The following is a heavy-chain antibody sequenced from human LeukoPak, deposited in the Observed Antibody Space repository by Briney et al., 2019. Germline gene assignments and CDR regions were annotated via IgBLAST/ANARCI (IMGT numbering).Heavy chain of an antibody. CDR2: IIPIFGTA. D-gene: IGHD1-26*01. CDR1: GGTFSSYA. Sequence: SVKVSCKASGGTFSSYAISWVRQAPGQGLEWMGGIIPIFGTANYAQKFQGRVTITADESTSTAYMELSSLRSEDTAVYYCARAPGIVGATTQIDYWGQGTLVTVSS. CDR3: ARAPGIVGATTQIDY. J-gene: IGHJ4*02. V-gene: IGHV1-69*13.